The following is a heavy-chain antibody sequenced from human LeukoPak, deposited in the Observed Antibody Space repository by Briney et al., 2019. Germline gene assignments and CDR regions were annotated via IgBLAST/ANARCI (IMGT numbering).Heavy chain of an antibody. Sequence: ASVKVSCKASGYTFSNYYMHWVRQAPGQGLEWMGIINPSGGSTSYAEKFQGRVTMTRDTSTSTVYMELSSLRSEDTAVYYCARGSMYCDILNGYYTSGYYMDVWGKGTTVTISS. V-gene: IGHV1-46*01. CDR2: INPSGGST. CDR3: ARGSMYCDILNGYYTSGYYMDV. D-gene: IGHD3-9*01. CDR1: GYTFSNYY. J-gene: IGHJ6*03.